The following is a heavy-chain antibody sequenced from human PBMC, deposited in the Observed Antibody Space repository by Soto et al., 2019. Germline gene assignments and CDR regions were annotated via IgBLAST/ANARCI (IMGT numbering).Heavy chain of an antibody. J-gene: IGHJ6*02. V-gene: IGHV1-2*04. CDR1: GYTFTGYY. D-gene: IGHD1-7*01. CDR3: ARGSEGITGTTYGMDF. CDR2: INHNSGGT. Sequence: ASVKVSCKASGYTFTGYYMHWVRQAPGQGLEWMGWINHNSGGTNDAQKFQGWVTMTRDTSISTAYMELSRLRSDDTAVYYCARGSEGITGTTYGMDFWGQGTTVTVSS.